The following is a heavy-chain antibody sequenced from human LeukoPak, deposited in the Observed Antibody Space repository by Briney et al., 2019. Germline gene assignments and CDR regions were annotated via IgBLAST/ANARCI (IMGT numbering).Heavy chain of an antibody. CDR2: IYHSGST. D-gene: IGHD5-18*01. CDR3: ARVGVDTAPY. CDR1: GGSISSGGYY. Sequence: SETLSLTCTVSGGSISSGGYYWSWIRQPPGKGLEWIGYIYHSGSTYYNPSLKSRVTISVDRSKNQSSLKLSSVTAADTAVYYCARVGVDTAPYWGQGTLVTVCS. J-gene: IGHJ4*02. V-gene: IGHV4-30-2*01.